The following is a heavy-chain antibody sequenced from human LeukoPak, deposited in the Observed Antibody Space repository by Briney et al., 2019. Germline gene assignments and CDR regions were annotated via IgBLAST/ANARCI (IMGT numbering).Heavy chain of an antibody. CDR1: GGTFSSYA. J-gene: IGHJ6*03. D-gene: IGHD2-15*01. CDR3: ASPPCSGGSCYSPYYYYVDV. CDR2: IIPIFGTA. V-gene: IGHV1-69*13. Sequence: ASVKVSCKASGGTFSSYAISWVRQAPGQGLEWMGGIIPIFGTANYAQKFQGRVTITADESTSTAYMELSSLRSEDTAVYYCASPPCSGGSCYSPYYYYVDVWGKETTVTVSS.